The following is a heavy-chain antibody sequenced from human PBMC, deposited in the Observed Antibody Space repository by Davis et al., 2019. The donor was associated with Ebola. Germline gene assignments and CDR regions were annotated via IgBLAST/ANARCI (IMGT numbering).Heavy chain of an antibody. CDR2: ISSDSDYI. D-gene: IGHD5-12*01. J-gene: IGHJ4*02. Sequence: PGGSLRLSCAASGFTFSSYWMSWVRQAPGKGLEWVSSISSDSDYIYYADSVQGRFTISRDNSKNTLYLQMNSLRAEDTAVYYCAGTVRGYNFFDYWGQGTLVTVSS. CDR1: GFTFSSYW. CDR3: AGTVRGYNFFDY. V-gene: IGHV3-21*01.